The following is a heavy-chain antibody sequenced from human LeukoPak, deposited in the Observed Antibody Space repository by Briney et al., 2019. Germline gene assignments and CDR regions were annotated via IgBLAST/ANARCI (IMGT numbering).Heavy chain of an antibody. V-gene: IGHV3-30-3*01. CDR3: ARGFDSSGYLHFDY. CDR2: ISYDGSNK. Sequence: SGGSLRLSCAASGFTFSSYAMHWVRQAPGKGLEWVAVISYDGSNKYYADSVKGRFTISRDNSKNTLYLQMNSLRAEDTAVYYCARGFDSSGYLHFDYWGQGTLVTVSS. CDR1: GFTFSSYA. D-gene: IGHD3-22*01. J-gene: IGHJ4*02.